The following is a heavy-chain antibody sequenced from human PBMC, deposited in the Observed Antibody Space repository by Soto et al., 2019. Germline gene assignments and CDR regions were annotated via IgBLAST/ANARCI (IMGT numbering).Heavy chain of an antibody. CDR3: ARDNPFIVVVPAAIHYVMDV. V-gene: IGHV1-18*01. CDR2: ISAYNGNT. D-gene: IGHD2-2*01. CDR1: GYTFTSYG. J-gene: IGHJ6*02. Sequence: QVQLVQSGAEVKKPGASVKVSCKASGYTFTSYGISRVRQAPGQGLDWMGWISAYNGNTNYAQKLQRRGTMTPDTSTSTADMKLRSLRSDDTAVYYCARDNPFIVVVPAAIHYVMDVWGQGTTVTVSS.